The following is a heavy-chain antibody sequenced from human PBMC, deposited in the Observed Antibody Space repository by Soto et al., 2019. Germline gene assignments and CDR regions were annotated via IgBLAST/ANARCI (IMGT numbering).Heavy chain of an antibody. CDR3: ARDLSGYDYSDY. D-gene: IGHD5-12*01. Sequence: GASVKVSCKASGGTFSSYAISWVRQAPGQGLEWMEGIIPIFGTANYAQKFQGRVTITADESTSTAYMEMSSLRSDDTAVYYCARDLSGYDYSDYWGQGTLVTVSS. CDR2: IIPIFGTA. CDR1: GGTFSSYA. J-gene: IGHJ4*02. V-gene: IGHV1-69*13.